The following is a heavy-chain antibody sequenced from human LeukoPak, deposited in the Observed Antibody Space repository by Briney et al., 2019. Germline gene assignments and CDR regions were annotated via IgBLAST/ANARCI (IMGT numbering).Heavy chain of an antibody. CDR2: IYHSGST. J-gene: IGHJ3*02. CDR3: ARVSSGWYGHAFDI. V-gene: IGHV4-4*02. CDR1: GGSISSSNW. D-gene: IGHD6-19*01. Sequence: PSETLSLTCAVSGGSISSSNWWSWVRQPPGKGLEWIGEIYHSGSTNYNPSLKSRVTISVDKSKNQFSLKLSSVTAADTAVYYRARVSSGWYGHAFDIWGQGTMVTVSS.